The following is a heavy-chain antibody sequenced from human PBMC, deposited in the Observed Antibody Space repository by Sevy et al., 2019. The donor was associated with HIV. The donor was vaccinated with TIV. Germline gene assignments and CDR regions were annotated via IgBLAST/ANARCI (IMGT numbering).Heavy chain of an antibody. J-gene: IGHJ4*02. CDR1: AGSISSSSYY. D-gene: IGHD2-15*01. V-gene: IGHV4-39*01. Sequence: SETLSLTCTVSAGSISSSSYYWGWIRQPPGKGLEWIGSIYYSGSTYYNPSLKSRVTISVDTSKNQFSLKLSSVTAADTAVYYCARLRNSGNPYVDYWGQGTLVTVSS. CDR3: ARLRNSGNPYVDY. CDR2: IYYSGST.